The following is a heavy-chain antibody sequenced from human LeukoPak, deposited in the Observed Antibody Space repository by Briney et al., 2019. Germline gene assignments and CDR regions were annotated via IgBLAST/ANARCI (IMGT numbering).Heavy chain of an antibody. J-gene: IGHJ4*02. V-gene: IGHV3-21*01. CDR1: GFTFSSYS. CDR2: MTYSSSYT. Sequence: PGGSLRLSCAASGFTFSSYSMNWVRQAPGKGLEWVSTMTYSSSYTYYADSVKGRFTISRDNAKNSLYLQMNSLRAEDTAVYYCVTYWFIGYWGQGTLVTVSS. D-gene: IGHD2-8*02. CDR3: VTYWFIGY.